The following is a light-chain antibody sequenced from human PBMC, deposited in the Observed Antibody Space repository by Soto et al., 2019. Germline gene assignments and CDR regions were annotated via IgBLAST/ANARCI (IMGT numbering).Light chain of an antibody. CDR3: AAWEDSLNGVV. CDR1: SSNIGSNT. Sequence: QSVLTQPPSASGTPGQRVTISCSGSSSNIGSNTVNWYQQLPGTAPKLLIYSNNQRPSGVPDRFSGSTSGTSASLAISGLQSEDEADYYCAAWEDSLNGVVFGRGTKLTVL. CDR2: SNN. J-gene: IGLJ2*01. V-gene: IGLV1-44*01.